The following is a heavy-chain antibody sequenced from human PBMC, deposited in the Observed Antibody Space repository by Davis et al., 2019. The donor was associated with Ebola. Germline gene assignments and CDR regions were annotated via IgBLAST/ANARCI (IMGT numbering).Heavy chain of an antibody. V-gene: IGHV3-30*03. CDR2: ISYDGSNK. CDR1: GFTFSNYW. D-gene: IGHD2-21*02. CDR3: ARAYCGCDCYSDYYGMDV. J-gene: IGHJ6*02. Sequence: PGGSLRLSCAASGFTFSNYWMHWVRQAPGKGLEWVAVISYDGSNKYYADSVKGRFTISRDNSKNTLYLQMNSLRAEDTAVYYCARAYCGCDCYSDYYGMDVWGQGTTVTVSS.